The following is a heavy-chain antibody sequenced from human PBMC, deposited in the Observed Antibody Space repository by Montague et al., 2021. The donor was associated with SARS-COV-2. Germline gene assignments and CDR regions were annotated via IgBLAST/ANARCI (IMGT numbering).Heavy chain of an antibody. J-gene: IGHJ5*02. CDR2: IYNSGTT. CDR3: AGHRNYGDHSLDNWFHP. Sequence: SETLSLTCTVSGDSTSCPNCYWGWIRQAPGKGLDWIGTIYNSGTTYYTPSLKSRLTISIDTSKNQFSLKLTSVTAADTAVYYCAGHRNYGDHSLDNWFHPWGQGTLVTVSS. CDR1: GDSTSCPNCY. D-gene: IGHD4-17*01. V-gene: IGHV4-39*01.